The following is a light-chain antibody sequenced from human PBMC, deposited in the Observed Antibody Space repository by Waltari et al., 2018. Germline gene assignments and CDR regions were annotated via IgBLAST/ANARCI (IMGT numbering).Light chain of an antibody. Sequence: QSALTQPASVSGSPGQSLTLSCSGSSSDVGGQNHVSWYQHHPGKAPKLMIYDVSNRPSGISHRFSASKSGNTASLTISGLQAEDEADYYCSSYTSSDSLVFGTGTAVTVL. CDR3: SSYTSSDSLV. V-gene: IGLV2-14*01. CDR2: DVS. J-gene: IGLJ1*01. CDR1: SSDVGGQNH.